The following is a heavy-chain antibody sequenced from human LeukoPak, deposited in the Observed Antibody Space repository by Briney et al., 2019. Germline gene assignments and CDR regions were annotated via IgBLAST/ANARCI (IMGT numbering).Heavy chain of an antibody. Sequence: ESGPTLVNPTQILTLTCTFSGFSLSTSGVGVGWIRQPPGKALEWLALIYWDDDKRYSPSLKSRLTITKDTSKNQVVLTMTNMDPVDTATYYCAHLSIAVAAPYYYYGMDVWGQGTTVTVSS. CDR2: IYWDDDK. J-gene: IGHJ6*02. V-gene: IGHV2-5*02. CDR1: GFSLSTSGVG. CDR3: AHLSIAVAAPYYYYGMDV. D-gene: IGHD6-19*01.